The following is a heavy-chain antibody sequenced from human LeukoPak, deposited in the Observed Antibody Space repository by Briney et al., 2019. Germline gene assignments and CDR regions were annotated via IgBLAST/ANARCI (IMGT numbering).Heavy chain of an antibody. CDR2: IRYDGSDK. CDR1: GFTFSSYV. Sequence: GGSLRLSCAASGFTFSSYVMHWVRQAPGKGLEWVAFIRYDGSDKYYADSMKGRFTISRDNSKNTLYLQMNSLRAEDTAVYYCAKRDWNDESRYAFDIWGQGTMVTVSS. D-gene: IGHD1-1*01. V-gene: IGHV3-30*02. CDR3: AKRDWNDESRYAFDI. J-gene: IGHJ3*02.